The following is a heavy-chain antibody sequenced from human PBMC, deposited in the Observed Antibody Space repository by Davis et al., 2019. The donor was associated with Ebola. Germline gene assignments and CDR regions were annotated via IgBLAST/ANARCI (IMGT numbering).Heavy chain of an antibody. V-gene: IGHV1-18*01. Sequence: AASVKVSCKASGYTFTSYGISWVRQAPGQGLEWMGWISAYNGNTNYAQKLQGRVTMTTDTSTSTAYMELRSLRSDDTAVYYCARDPRPSSWYLVWWFDPWGQGTLVTVSS. J-gene: IGHJ5*02. CDR1: GYTFTSYG. D-gene: IGHD6-13*01. CDR2: ISAYNGNT. CDR3: ARDPRPSSWYLVWWFDP.